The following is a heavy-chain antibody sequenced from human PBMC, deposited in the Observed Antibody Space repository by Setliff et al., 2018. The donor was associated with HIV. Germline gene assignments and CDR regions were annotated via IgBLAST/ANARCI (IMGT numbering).Heavy chain of an antibody. CDR1: NGSINDYY. D-gene: IGHD3-22*01. J-gene: IGHJ3*02. CDR2: FYYSWNT. CDR3: ARHSITLVVGVPERDDAFDI. V-gene: IGHV4-39*01. Sequence: TLSLTCSMSNGSINDYYWSWIRQPPGKGLEWIGSFYYSWNTYYNPSLKSRVTISVDTSKNQFSLKLSSVTAADTAVYYCARHSITLVVGVPERDDAFDIWGQGTMVTVSS.